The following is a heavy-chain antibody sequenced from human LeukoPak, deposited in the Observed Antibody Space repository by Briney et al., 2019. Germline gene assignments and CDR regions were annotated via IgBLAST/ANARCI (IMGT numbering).Heavy chain of an antibody. D-gene: IGHD1-26*01. CDR1: GFTFSSYG. CDR2: IRYDGNDK. CDR3: VRDYRGGWNDY. Sequence: GGSLRLSCAASGFTFSSYGMHWVRQAPGKGLEWVAFIRYDGNDKYYADSVKGRFTISRDNAKNSLFLQMNNLRVDDTAVYYCVRDYRGGWNDYWGQGTLVTVSS. V-gene: IGHV3-30*02. J-gene: IGHJ4*02.